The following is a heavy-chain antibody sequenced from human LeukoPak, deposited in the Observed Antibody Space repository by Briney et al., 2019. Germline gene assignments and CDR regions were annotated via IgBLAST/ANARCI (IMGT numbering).Heavy chain of an antibody. V-gene: IGHV3-30*18. Sequence: PGGSLRLSCAASGFTFSSYGMHWVRQAPGKGLEWVAVISYDGSNKYYADSVKGRFTISRDNSKNTLYLQMDSLRAEDTAVYYCAKDQGYWGQGTLVTVSS. J-gene: IGHJ4*02. CDR2: ISYDGSNK. CDR1: GFTFSSYG. CDR3: AKDQGY.